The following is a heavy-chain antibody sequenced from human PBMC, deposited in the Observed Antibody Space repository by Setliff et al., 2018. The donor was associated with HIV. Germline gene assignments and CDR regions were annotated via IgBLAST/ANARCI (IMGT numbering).Heavy chain of an antibody. V-gene: IGHV4-31*03. CDR2: IYYSGST. Sequence: SETLSLTCTVSGGSISSGVFYWSWIRQHPGRGLEWIGYIYYSGSTYYNPSLKSRVAVSVDTSKNQFSLSLSSVTAADTAVYHCARSSAERSAVRGLAIAFDIWGPGTKVTVSS. D-gene: IGHD3-10*01. J-gene: IGHJ3*02. CDR1: GGSISSGVFY. CDR3: ARSSAERSAVRGLAIAFDI.